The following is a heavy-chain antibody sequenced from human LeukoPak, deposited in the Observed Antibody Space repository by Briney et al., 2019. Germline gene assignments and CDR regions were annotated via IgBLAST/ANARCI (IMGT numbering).Heavy chain of an antibody. CDR3: ARGVRSPPPRITIFGVIGKFYYMDV. V-gene: IGHV1-8*01. CDR2: MNPNSGNT. J-gene: IGHJ6*03. Sequence: ASVKVSCKASGYTFTSYDINWVRQATGQGLEWMGWMNPNSGNTGYAQKFQGRVTITRNTSISTAYMELSSLRSEDTAVYYCARGVRSPPPRITIFGVIGKFYYMDVWGKGTTVTVSS. CDR1: GYTFTSYD. D-gene: IGHD3-3*01.